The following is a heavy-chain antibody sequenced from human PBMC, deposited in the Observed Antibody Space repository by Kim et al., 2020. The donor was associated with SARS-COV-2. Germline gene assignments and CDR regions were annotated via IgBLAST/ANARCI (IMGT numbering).Heavy chain of an antibody. CDR1: GFSFSAYA. V-gene: IGHV3-30*04. CDR2: ISYAGREK. Sequence: GGSLRLSCAASGFSFSAYAMHLVRRAPGKGLEWVAVISYAGREKFFADSVKGRFTISRDNSNNTLCLQMNRLSAEDTALYYCARAIPGKAAFDNWGQGTLVTVSS. CDR3: ARAIPGKAAFDN. D-gene: IGHD1-1*01. J-gene: IGHJ4*02.